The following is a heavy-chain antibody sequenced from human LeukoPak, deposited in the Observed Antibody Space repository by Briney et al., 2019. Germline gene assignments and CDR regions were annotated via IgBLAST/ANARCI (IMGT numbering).Heavy chain of an antibody. CDR1: GFTASNNY. D-gene: IGHD3-16*01. V-gene: IGHV3-66*01. CDR2: IYTDGTT. J-gene: IGHJ3*02. Sequence: PGGSLRLSCAASGFTASNNYMSWVRQAPGKGLEWVSVIYTDGTTYYADSVRGRFTISRDNYKNTLYLEMNNLRAEDTAVYYCARDLTFESRGRTGAFDIWGQGTMVTVSS. CDR3: ARDLTFESRGRTGAFDI.